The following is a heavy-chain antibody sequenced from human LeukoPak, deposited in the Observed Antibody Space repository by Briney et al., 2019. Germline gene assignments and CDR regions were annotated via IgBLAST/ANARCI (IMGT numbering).Heavy chain of an antibody. CDR3: ARGGGSGRGNWFDP. Sequence: KPSETLSLTCTVSGGSISPYYWSWIRQPPGKGLEWIGYVYYSGSTNYNPSLKSRVTISVDTSKSQFSLKLTSVTAADTAVYYCARGGGSGRGNWFDPLGQGSLVIVSS. V-gene: IGHV4-59*01. CDR2: VYYSGST. CDR1: GGSISPYY. D-gene: IGHD3-10*01. J-gene: IGHJ5*02.